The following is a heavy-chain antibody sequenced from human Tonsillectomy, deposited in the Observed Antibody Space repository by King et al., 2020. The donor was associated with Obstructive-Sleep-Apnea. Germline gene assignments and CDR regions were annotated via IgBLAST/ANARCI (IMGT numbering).Heavy chain of an antibody. CDR3: ARQQWDIPPYWYFDL. Sequence: VPLQESGPGLVKPSETLSLTCTVSGGSISSYYWSWIRPPPGKGLEWIGYIYYSGSTNYNPSLKSRVTISVDTSKNQFSLKLSSVTAADTAVYYCARQQWDIPPYWYFDLWGRGTLVTVSS. CDR1: GGSISSYY. CDR2: IYYSGST. V-gene: IGHV4-59*08. J-gene: IGHJ2*01. D-gene: IGHD1-26*01.